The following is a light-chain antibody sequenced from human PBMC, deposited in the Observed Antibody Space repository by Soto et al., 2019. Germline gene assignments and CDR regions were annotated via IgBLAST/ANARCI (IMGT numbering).Light chain of an antibody. CDR3: QQYGSSPET. V-gene: IGKV3-15*01. J-gene: IGKJ2*01. Sequence: EIVMTQSPDTLSVSPGERATVSCRASESVSSNLAWYQQKAGQAPRLLIYGASTRATGIPARFSGSGSGTEFTLTISTLQSEDVAIYYCQQYGSSPETFGQGTKLEI. CDR2: GAS. CDR1: ESVSSN.